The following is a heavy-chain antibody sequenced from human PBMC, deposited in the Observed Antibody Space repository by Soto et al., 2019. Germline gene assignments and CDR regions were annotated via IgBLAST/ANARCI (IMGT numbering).Heavy chain of an antibody. CDR2: INHSGRT. CDR1: GGSFSGYY. Sequence: QVQLQQWGAGLLKPSETLSLTCAVYGGSFSGYYWSWIRQPPGKGLEWIGEINHSGRTNYNPSLKRRVTISVDTSKNQFALKLSSVTAADTAVYYCARGGSSGWYAGWFDPWGQGTLVTVSS. D-gene: IGHD6-19*01. J-gene: IGHJ5*02. V-gene: IGHV4-34*01. CDR3: ARGGSSGWYAGWFDP.